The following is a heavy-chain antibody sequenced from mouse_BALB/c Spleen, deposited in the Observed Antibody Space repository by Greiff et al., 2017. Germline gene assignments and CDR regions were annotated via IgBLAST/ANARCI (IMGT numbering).Heavy chain of an antibody. V-gene: IGHV1S127*01. CDR1: GYTFTSYW. J-gene: IGHJ4*01. Sequence: QVQLQQPGAELVKPGASVKMSCKASGYTFTSYWMHWVKQRPGQGLEWIGVIDPSDSYTSYNQKFKGKATLTVDTSSSTAYMQLSSLTSEDSAVYYCTRSSPPNYYAMDYWGQGTSVTVSS. CDR3: TRSSPPNYYAMDY. CDR2: IDPSDSYT.